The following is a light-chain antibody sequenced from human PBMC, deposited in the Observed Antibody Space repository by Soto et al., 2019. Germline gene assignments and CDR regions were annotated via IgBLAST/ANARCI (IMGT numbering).Light chain of an antibody. CDR1: QSVGSY. V-gene: IGKV3-11*01. J-gene: IGKJ5*01. CDR3: QQRSNWPIT. Sequence: IVLTQSPATLSLSPWERATLSCRASQSVGSYLAWYQQKPGQAPRPLIYGASKRAPGISARFSGSGSGTDFTLTISSLEPEDFAVYYCQQRSNWPITFGQGTRLEIK. CDR2: GAS.